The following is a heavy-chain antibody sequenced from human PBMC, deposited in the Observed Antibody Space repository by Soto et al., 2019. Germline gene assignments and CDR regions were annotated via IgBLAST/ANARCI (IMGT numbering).Heavy chain of an antibody. D-gene: IGHD3-10*01. V-gene: IGHV4-34*01. J-gene: IGHJ5*01. CDR1: GGSFSDYF. CDR2: INHSGST. Sequence: SETLSLTCAVYGGSFSDYFWSWIRQPPGKGLEWIGKINHSGSTNYNPSLKSRVTISVDTSKNQFSLKLSSVTAADTAVFYCARGPHRITMVRGVRNWFDPWGQGTLVT. CDR3: ARGPHRITMVRGVRNWFDP.